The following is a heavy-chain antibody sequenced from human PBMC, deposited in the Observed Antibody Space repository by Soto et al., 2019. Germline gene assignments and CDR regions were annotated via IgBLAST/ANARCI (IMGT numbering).Heavy chain of an antibody. D-gene: IGHD2-15*01. V-gene: IGHV1-18*04. CDR1: GYTFTSYG. CDR2: ISAYNGNT. J-gene: IGHJ6*02. CDR3: ARVGGHTIYYYYYGMDV. Sequence: GASVKVSCKASGYTFTSYGISWVRQAPGQGLEWMGWISAYNGNTNYAQKLQGRVTMTTDTSTSTAYMELRSLRSDDTAVYYCARVGGHTIYYYYYGMDVWGQGTTVTVSS.